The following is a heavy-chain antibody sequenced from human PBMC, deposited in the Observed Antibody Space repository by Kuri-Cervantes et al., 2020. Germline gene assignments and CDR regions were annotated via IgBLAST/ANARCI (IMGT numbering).Heavy chain of an antibody. V-gene: IGHV1-69*06. CDR1: GDTFSNYA. CDR3: ARGRGGTDFDY. D-gene: IGHD1-7*01. J-gene: IGHJ4*02. Sequence: SVKVSCKTSGDTFSNYAVTWVRQAPGQGLEWMGEIIPIFNTAKYAQKFQGRVTIIADKSTNTAYMELSSLTSEDTAVYYCARGRGGTDFDYWGQGTLVTDSS. CDR2: IIPIFNTA.